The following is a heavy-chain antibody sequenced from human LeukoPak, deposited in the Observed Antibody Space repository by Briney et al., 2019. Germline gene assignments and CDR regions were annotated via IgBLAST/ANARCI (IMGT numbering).Heavy chain of an antibody. J-gene: IGHJ6*04. CDR1: GFPFSNSW. CDR3: AGGNSMDV. Sequence: GGSLRLSCAVSGFPFSNSWMYWVRQAPGKGLEGVANIKSDGSGISYVDSVKGRFIISRDNARNSLYLQKNSLRVEDTAVYFCAGGNSMDVWGKGTAVTVSS. CDR2: IKSDGSGI. D-gene: IGHD1/OR15-1a*01. V-gene: IGHV3-7*03.